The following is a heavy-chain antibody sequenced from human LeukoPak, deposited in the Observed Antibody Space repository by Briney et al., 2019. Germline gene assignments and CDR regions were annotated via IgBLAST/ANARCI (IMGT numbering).Heavy chain of an antibody. J-gene: IGHJ6*03. CDR3: ARSSRRDYSMDV. CDR2: FYNSGST. V-gene: IGHV4-59*01. D-gene: IGHD6-6*01. CDR1: GGSISSYY. Sequence: SETLSLTCTVSGGSISSYYWSWIRQPPGKGLEWIGYFYNSGSTNYNPSLKSRVTISVGTSKKQFSLKLSSVTAADTAVYYCARSSRRDYSMDVWGKGTTVTVSS.